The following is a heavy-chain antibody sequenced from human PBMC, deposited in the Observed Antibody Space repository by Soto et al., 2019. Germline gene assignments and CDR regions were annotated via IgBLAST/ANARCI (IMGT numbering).Heavy chain of an antibody. D-gene: IGHD5-12*01. J-gene: IGHJ4*02. CDR1: GFTFSSYA. CDR2: IWYDGSYK. Sequence: GGSLRLSCAASGFTFSSYAMSWVRQAPGKGLEWVSLIWYDGSYKYYADSVKGRFTISRDNSKNTLYLQMNSLRAEDTAVYYCARSKSSGYGNAYFAYWGQGTLVTVSS. V-gene: IGHV3-33*08. CDR3: ARSKSSGYGNAYFAY.